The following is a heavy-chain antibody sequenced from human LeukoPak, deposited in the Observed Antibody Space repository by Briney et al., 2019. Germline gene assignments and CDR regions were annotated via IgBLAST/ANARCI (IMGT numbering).Heavy chain of an antibody. Sequence: GGSLRLSCAASGFTFSSYSMNWVRQAPGKGLEWVSYISSSSSTIYYADSVKGRFTISRDNAKNSLHLQMNSLRAEDTAVYYCAREATGNWFDPWGQGTLVTVSS. D-gene: IGHD1-14*01. CDR2: ISSSSSTI. CDR3: AREATGNWFDP. CDR1: GFTFSSYS. J-gene: IGHJ5*02. V-gene: IGHV3-48*01.